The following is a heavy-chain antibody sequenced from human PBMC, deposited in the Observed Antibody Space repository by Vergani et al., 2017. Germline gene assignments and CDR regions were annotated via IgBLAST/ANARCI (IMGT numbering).Heavy chain of an antibody. CDR2: IYYSGST. CDR1: GASVSSGGYY. J-gene: IGHJ3*02. D-gene: IGHD4-23*01. Sequence: QVKLQESGPGLVKPSETLSLTCTVSGASVSSGGYYWSWLRQHPGKGLEWIGYIYYSGSTNYNPSLKSRVTISVDTSKNQFSLKLSSVTAADTALYYCARNGGIDAFDIWGQGTMVTVSS. V-gene: IGHV4-31*03. CDR3: ARNGGIDAFDI.